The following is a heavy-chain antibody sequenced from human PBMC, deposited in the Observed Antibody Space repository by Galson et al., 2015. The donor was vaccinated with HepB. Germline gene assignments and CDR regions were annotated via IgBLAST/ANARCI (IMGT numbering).Heavy chain of an antibody. J-gene: IGHJ3*02. CDR3: ARTMIVGADAFDI. CDR2: IWYDGSNK. D-gene: IGHD3-22*01. CDR1: GFTFSSYG. Sequence: SLRLSCAASGFTFSSYGMHWVRQAPGKGLEWVAVIWYDGSNKYYADSVKGRFTISRDNSKNTLYLQMNSLRAEDTAVYYCARTMIVGADAFDIWGQGTMVTVSS. V-gene: IGHV3-33*08.